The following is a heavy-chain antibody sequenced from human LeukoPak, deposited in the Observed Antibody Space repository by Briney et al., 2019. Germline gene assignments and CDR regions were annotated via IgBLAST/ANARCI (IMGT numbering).Heavy chain of an antibody. CDR1: GFSFSDYW. V-gene: IGHV3-7*04. CDR3: ARGPYDILTGYFDY. Sequence: GGSLRLSCAASGFSFSDYWMSWVRQAPGKGLEWVANIKQDGSEKNYVDSVKGRFTISRDNAKNSLYLQMNSLRAEDTAVYYCARGPYDILTGYFDYWGQGTLVTVSS. J-gene: IGHJ4*02. D-gene: IGHD3-9*01. CDR2: IKQDGSEK.